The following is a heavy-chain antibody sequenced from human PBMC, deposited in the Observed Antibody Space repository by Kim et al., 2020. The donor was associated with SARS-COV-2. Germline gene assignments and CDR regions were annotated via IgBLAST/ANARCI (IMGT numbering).Heavy chain of an antibody. CDR1: GFTVSSNY. J-gene: IGHJ4*02. Sequence: GGSLRLSCAASGFTVSSNYMSWVRQAPGKGLEWVSVIYSGGSTYYADSVKGRFTISRDNSKNTLYLQMNSLRAEDTAVYYCAREPALASGYFDYWGQGTLVTVSS. D-gene: IGHD2-8*02. CDR2: IYSGGST. V-gene: IGHV3-53*01. CDR3: AREPALASGYFDY.